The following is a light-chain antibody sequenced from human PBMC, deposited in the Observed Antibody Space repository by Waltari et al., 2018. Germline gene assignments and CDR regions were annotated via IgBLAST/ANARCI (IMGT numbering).Light chain of an antibody. J-gene: IGLJ3*02. Sequence: HTVVTQEPSLSVSPGGTVTLTCALSSGSLSTTSYATWYQQTPGQAPRTLVSKANGRSFWGPGRFYGSILGKTAALTITGAQADDESDYYCALYMGSGIWVFGGGTRLTVL. CDR1: SGSLSTTSY. CDR2: KAN. V-gene: IGLV8-61*01. CDR3: ALYMGSGIWV.